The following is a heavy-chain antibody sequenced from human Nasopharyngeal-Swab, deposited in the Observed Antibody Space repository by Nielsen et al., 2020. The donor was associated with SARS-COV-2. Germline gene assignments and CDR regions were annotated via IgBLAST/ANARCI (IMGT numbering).Heavy chain of an antibody. J-gene: IGHJ6*02. CDR2: ISAYNGNT. V-gene: IGHV1-18*01. CDR3: VRGPQGMDV. Sequence: ASVKVSCKASGYTFTSYAISWVRQAPGQGLEWMGWISAYNGNTNYAQKFQGRVSMTTDTSTNTAYMELRSPRSDDTAVYYCVRGPQGMDVWGQGTAVIVSS. CDR1: GYTFTSYA.